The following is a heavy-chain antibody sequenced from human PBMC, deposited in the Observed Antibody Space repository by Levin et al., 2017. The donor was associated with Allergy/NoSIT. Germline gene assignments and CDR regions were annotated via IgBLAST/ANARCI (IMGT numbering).Heavy chain of an antibody. V-gene: IGHV5-51*01. J-gene: IGHJ6*03. Sequence: KVSCKGSGYSFTSYWIGWVRQMPGKGLEWMGIIYPGDSDTRYSPSFQGQVTISADKSISTAYLQWSSLKASDTAMYYCARTVSPLDYYMDVWGKGTTVTVSS. CDR2: IYPGDSDT. CDR1: GYSFTSYW. CDR3: ARTVSPLDYYMDV.